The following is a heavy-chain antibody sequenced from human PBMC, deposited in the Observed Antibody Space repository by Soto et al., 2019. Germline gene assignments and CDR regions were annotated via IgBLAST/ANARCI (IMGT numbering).Heavy chain of an antibody. Sequence: SETLSLTCAVYGGSFSGYYWSWIRQPPGKGLEWIGESNHRGRTNYNPSLKSRVTISVDTSKNQFSLKLSSVTAADTAVYYCARGDILTGYSSWGQGTLGTVPQ. CDR1: GGSFSGYY. J-gene: IGHJ5*02. D-gene: IGHD3-9*01. V-gene: IGHV4-34*01. CDR3: ARGDILTGYSS. CDR2: SNHRGRT.